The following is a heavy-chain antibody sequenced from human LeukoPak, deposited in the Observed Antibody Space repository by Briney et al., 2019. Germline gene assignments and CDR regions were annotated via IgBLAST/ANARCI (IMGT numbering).Heavy chain of an antibody. J-gene: IGHJ4*02. CDR2: INPNSGGT. Sequence: ASVKVSCKASGYTFTGYYMHWVRQAPGQGLEWMGWINPNSGGTNYAQKFQGRVTMTRDTSISTAYMELSRLRSDDTAVYYCARGGGNYYDSSGPSSRLRDWGQGTLVTVSS. V-gene: IGHV1-2*02. CDR3: ARGGGNYYDSSGPSSRLRD. CDR1: GYTFTGYY. D-gene: IGHD3-22*01.